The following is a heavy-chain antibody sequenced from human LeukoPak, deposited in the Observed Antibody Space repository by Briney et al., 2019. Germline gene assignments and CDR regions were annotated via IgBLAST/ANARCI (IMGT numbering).Heavy chain of an antibody. Sequence: GGSLRLSCAASGFMFTTYAMSWVRQAPGKGLQWVSAIGGDGGRTYYADSVKGRFTISRDNSKDTVFLQMNSLKTEDTAVYYCTTDYRYLYWHSSFDYWGQGTLVTVSS. CDR2: IGGDGGRT. CDR3: TTDYRYLYWHSSFDY. V-gene: IGHV3-23*01. D-gene: IGHD3-3*02. J-gene: IGHJ4*02. CDR1: GFMFTTYA.